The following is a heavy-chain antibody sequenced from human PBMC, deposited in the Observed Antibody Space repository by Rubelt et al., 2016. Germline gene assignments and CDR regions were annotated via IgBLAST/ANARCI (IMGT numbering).Heavy chain of an antibody. Sequence: QVQLVQSGAEVKMPGASVKVSCKASGYTFGTYDINWVRQATGQGLEWMGWMRPIGCYIGYAPKFQGRVTRTRNTSIRTTDMELSGLRPEYTAVYYCAGGIDAGVDYWGQGTVLTVSS. V-gene: IGHV1-8*01. J-gene: IGHJ4*02. CDR3: AGGIDAGVDY. CDR2: MRPIGCYI. D-gene: IGHD2-15*01. CDR1: GYTFGTYD.